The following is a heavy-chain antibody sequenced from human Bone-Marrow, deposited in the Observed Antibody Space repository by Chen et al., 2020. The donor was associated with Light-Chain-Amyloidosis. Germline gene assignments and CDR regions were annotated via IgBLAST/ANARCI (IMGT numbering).Heavy chain of an antibody. J-gene: IGHJ4*02. Sequence: VQLVESGGGLVQPGGSLRLSCVGSGFTFSNYAMTWVRQAPGKGLEWVSVARGGDGATYYADSVGGRFTMYGDNSKNGLYLQRSSLGAEDTAVYYGAKGRCTSISCSDFDGGGQGTLVTVSS. D-gene: IGHD2-2*01. V-gene: IGHV3-23*04. CDR3: AKGRCTSISCSDFDG. CDR2: ARGGDGAT. CDR1: GFTFSNYA.